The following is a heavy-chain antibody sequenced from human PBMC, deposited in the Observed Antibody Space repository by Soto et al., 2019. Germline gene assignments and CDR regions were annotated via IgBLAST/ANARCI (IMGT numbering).Heavy chain of an antibody. Sequence: SETLSLTCAVSGGSISSSSYYWGWIRQPPGKGLEWIGSFYYSESTYYNPSLKSRVTISVDTSKNQFSLKLSSVTAADTVVYYCATITIFGVVPNYFDYWGQGTLVTVSS. V-gene: IGHV4-39*01. D-gene: IGHD3-3*01. CDR3: ATITIFGVVPNYFDY. CDR2: FYYSEST. CDR1: GGSISSSSYY. J-gene: IGHJ4*02.